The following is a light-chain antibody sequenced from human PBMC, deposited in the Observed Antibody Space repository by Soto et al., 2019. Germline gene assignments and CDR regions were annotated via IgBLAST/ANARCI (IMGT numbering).Light chain of an antibody. V-gene: IGKV3-20*01. J-gene: IGKJ3*01. Sequence: EIVLTQSPGTLSLSPGERATLSCRASQGVTPAYLAWYQHKPGQAPRLLIYGASNRATGIPDRFSGSGSGTDFTLTISTLEPQDFEVSSCQQYGGSTLFTFGPGTKVDIK. CDR2: GAS. CDR3: QQYGGSTLFT. CDR1: QGVTPAY.